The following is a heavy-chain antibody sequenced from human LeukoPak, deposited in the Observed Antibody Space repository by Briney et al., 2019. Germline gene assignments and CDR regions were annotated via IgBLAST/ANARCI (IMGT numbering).Heavy chain of an antibody. CDR1: GFSFSDYA. Sequence: GGSLRLSCAASGFSFSDYAMDWVRQAPGKGLEWVSAISSNSAYIFYADPVKGRFTISRDNAKSSVSLQMNSLRDDDTAVYYCARIFRYQLVDYYALDVWGQGTTVTVSS. D-gene: IGHD2-2*01. V-gene: IGHV3-21*01. J-gene: IGHJ6*02. CDR3: ARIFRYQLVDYYALDV. CDR2: ISSNSAYI.